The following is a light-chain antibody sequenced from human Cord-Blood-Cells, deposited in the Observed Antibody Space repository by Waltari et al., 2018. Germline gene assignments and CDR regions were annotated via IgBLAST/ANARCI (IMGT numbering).Light chain of an antibody. CDR1: SSDVGSDNL. J-gene: IGLJ2*01. V-gene: IGLV2-23*01. CDR3: CSYAGSSTLV. Sequence: QSALTQPASVSGSPGPSITISCTGTSSDVGSDNLVSWYQQPPGKAPKLMIYEGSKRPSGVSNRFSGSKSGNTASLTISGLQAEDEANYYCCSYAGSSTLVFGGGTKLTVL. CDR2: EGS.